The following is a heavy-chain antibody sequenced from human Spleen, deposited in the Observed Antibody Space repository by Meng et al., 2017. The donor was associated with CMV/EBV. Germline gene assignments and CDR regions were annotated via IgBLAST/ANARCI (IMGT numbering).Heavy chain of an antibody. CDR2: ISTGATT. D-gene: IGHD5-24*01. J-gene: IGHJ3*02. CDR3: VRATFHDAFDM. V-gene: IGHV3-23*01. Sequence: GGSLRLSCAASGLRFSTYGMYWVRQAPGKGPEWVSAISTGATTYYADNVKGRFTISRDNAKRSLYLEMSSLRAEDTALYYCVRATFHDAFDMWGQGTMVTVSS. CDR1: GLRFSTYG.